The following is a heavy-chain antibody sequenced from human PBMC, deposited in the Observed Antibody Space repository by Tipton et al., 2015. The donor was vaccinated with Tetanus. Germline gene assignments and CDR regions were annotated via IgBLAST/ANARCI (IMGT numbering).Heavy chain of an antibody. CDR1: GFTFSTYP. CDR2: IGDTEFVT. CDR3: ARGREGCRGPSGHRATDY. D-gene: IGHD6-25*01. V-gene: IGHV3-23*01. J-gene: IGHJ4*02. Sequence: GSLRLSCEASGFTFSTYPMHWVRQAPGKGLEWVSAIGDTEFVTYYADSLKGRFTISRDNSKNTLSLQMISLRAEDTAIYYCARGREGCRGPSGHRATDYWGQGTLVPVSS.